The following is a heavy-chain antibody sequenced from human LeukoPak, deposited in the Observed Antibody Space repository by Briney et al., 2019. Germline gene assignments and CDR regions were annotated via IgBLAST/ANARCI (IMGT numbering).Heavy chain of an antibody. CDR3: ARGGSGSGYHYYYYYMDV. CDR2: INSDGIRT. Sequence: GGTLRLSCAASGFTFNSFWMYWVRQVPGKGLLWVARINSDGIRTSDADSVQGRFTISRDNANNTLYLQMNSLRVEDTAVYYCARGGSGSGYHYYYYYMDVWGKGTTVTISS. D-gene: IGHD3-22*01. V-gene: IGHV3-74*01. CDR1: GFTFNSFW. J-gene: IGHJ6*03.